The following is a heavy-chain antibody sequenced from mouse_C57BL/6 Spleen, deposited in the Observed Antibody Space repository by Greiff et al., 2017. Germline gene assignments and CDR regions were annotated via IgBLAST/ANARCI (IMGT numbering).Heavy chain of an antibody. D-gene: IGHD1-1*01. Sequence: EVKLMESGGGLVQPGGSLSLSCAASGFTFTDYYMSWVRQPPGKALEWLGFIRNKANGYTTEYSASVKGRFTISRDNSQSILYLQMNALRAEDSATYYCATEAIYGSSPWFAYWGQGTLVTVSA. V-gene: IGHV7-3*01. CDR1: GFTFTDYY. CDR3: ATEAIYGSSPWFAY. J-gene: IGHJ3*01. CDR2: IRNKANGYTT.